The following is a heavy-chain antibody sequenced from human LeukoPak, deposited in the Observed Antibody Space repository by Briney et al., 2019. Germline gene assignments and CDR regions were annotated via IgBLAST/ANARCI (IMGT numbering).Heavy chain of an antibody. J-gene: IGHJ4*02. D-gene: IGHD1-26*01. CDR3: AAGGSGSYYTYDY. CDR1: GFTFTSSA. CDR2: IVVGSGNT. V-gene: IGHV1-58*02. Sequence: ASVKVSCKASGFTFTSSAMQWVRQARGQRLEWIGWIVVGSGNTNYAQKFQERVTITGDMSTSTAYMELSSLRSEDTAVYYCAAGGSGSYYTYDYWGQGPLVTVSS.